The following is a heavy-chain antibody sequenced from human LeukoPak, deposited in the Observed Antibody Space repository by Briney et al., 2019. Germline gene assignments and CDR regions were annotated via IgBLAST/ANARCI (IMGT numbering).Heavy chain of an antibody. CDR3: ARGAITFGGVIDLFDY. Sequence: GGSLRLSCAGSGFTFSSYSMNWVRHAPGKGLEWVSYIGHTGSITDYADSVKGRFTISRDNAKNSLYLQMNTLRAEDTAVYYCARGAITFGGVIDLFDYWGQGTLVTVSS. V-gene: IGHV3-48*01. CDR2: IGHTGSIT. D-gene: IGHD3-16*02. CDR1: GFTFSSYS. J-gene: IGHJ4*02.